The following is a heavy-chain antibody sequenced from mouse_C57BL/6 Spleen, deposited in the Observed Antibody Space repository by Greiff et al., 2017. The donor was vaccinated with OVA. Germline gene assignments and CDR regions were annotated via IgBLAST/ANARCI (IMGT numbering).Heavy chain of an antibody. V-gene: IGHV1-80*01. CDR2: IYPGDGDT. CDR3: ARQFHFDY. J-gene: IGHJ2*01. CDR1: GYAFSSYW. Sequence: QVQLKQSGAELVKPGDSVKISCKASGYAFSSYWMNWVQQRPGKGIEWIGQIYPGDGDTTYNGKLKGKATLTADKSSSTAYMQLSSLTSEDSAVYFCARQFHFDYWGQVTTLTVSS.